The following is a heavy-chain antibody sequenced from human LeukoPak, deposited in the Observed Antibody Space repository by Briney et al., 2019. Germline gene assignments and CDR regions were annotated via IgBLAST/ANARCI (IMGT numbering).Heavy chain of an antibody. V-gene: IGHV1-3*01. CDR1: GYTFTSYA. D-gene: IGHD2-15*01. Sequence: ASVKVSFKASGYTFTSYALHWVRQAPGQRLEWMGWINAGNGNTKYSQKFQDRVTITRDTSASSAYMELSSLRSEDTTVYYCARGYCSGGSCYVHWFDPWGQGTLVTVSS. CDR3: ARGYCSGGSCYVHWFDP. J-gene: IGHJ5*02. CDR2: INAGNGNT.